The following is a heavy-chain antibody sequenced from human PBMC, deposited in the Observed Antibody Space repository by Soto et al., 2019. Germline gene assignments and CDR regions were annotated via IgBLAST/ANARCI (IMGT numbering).Heavy chain of an antibody. D-gene: IGHD4-17*01. CDR2: IYHSGCT. J-gene: IGHJ3*02. CDR1: GGSISSGGYS. Sequence: QLQLQESGSGLVKPSQTLSLTCAVSGGSISSGGYSWSWIRQPPGKGLEWIGYIYHSGCTYYNPSLKSRVTXXVXRXXNQFSLKLSSVTAADTAVYYCAREDYGDYGGAFDIWGQGTMVTVSS. V-gene: IGHV4-30-2*01. CDR3: AREDYGDYGGAFDI.